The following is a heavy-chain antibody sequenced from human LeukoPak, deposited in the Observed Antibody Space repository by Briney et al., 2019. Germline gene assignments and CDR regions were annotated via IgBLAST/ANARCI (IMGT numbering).Heavy chain of an antibody. Sequence: SGGSLRLSCGASGFTFSSYAMSWVRQAPGKGLEWVSGISDSGGSRHYADSVKGRFTISRDNSKNTLYLQMNSLRAEDTAVYYCAKDGVADGSGDNYYYYYYMDVWGKGTTVTISS. CDR3: AKDGVADGSGDNYYYYYYMDV. J-gene: IGHJ6*03. D-gene: IGHD3-10*01. V-gene: IGHV3-23*01. CDR2: ISDSGGSR. CDR1: GFTFSSYA.